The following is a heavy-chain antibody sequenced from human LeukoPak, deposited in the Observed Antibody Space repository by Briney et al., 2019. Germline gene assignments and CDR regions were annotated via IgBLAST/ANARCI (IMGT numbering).Heavy chain of an antibody. CDR3: AKVGSLQAGYYFDY. CDR1: GFTFSSYG. D-gene: IGHD3-10*01. CDR2: ISYDGSNK. J-gene: IGHJ4*02. Sequence: GGSLRLSCAASGFTFSSYGMHWVRQAPGKGLESVAVISYDGSNKYYADSVKGRFTISRDNSKNTLYLQMNSLRAEDTAVYYCAKVGSLQAGYYFDYWGQGTLVTVSS. V-gene: IGHV3-30*18.